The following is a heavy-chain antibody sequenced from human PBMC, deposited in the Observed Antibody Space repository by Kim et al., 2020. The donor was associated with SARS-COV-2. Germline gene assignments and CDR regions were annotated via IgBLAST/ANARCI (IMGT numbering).Heavy chain of an antibody. V-gene: IGHV3-30*07. J-gene: IGHJ4*01. D-gene: IGHD7-27*01. CDR3: ASVRLTYVVSNGGFDY. Sequence: SVKGRFTISRDNSKNTLYLQMNSLRAEDTAVYYCASVRLTYVVSNGGFDYWGQGTLVTVSS.